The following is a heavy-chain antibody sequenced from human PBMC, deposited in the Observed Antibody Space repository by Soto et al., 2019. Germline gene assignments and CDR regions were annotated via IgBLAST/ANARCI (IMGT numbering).Heavy chain of an antibody. CDR2: ISAYNGNT. CDR3: ARGGGPYYDFWSGYSLDYGMDV. Sequence: ASVKVSCKASGYTFTSYGISWVRQAPGQGLEWMGWISAYNGNTNYAQKLQGRVTMTTDTSTSTAYMELRSLRSEDTAVYYCARGGGPYYDFWSGYSLDYGMDVWGQGTTVTVSS. J-gene: IGHJ6*02. V-gene: IGHV1-18*01. CDR1: GYTFTSYG. D-gene: IGHD3-3*01.